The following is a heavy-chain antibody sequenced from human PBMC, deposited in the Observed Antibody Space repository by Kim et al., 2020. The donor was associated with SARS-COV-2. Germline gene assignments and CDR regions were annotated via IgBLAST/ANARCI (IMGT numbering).Heavy chain of an antibody. CDR1: GYIFTDYY. CDR3: ARDHGLVEGPTVHPSDY. V-gene: IGHV1-2*02. D-gene: IGHD3-9*01. CDR2: INPNSGGT. J-gene: IGHJ4*01. Sequence: ASVKVSCKASGYIFTDYYIHWVRQAPGQGLEWMGWINPNSGGTNYAQKFQGRVTMTRDTSISAAYMELSRLKSDDTAVYYCARDHGLVEGPTVHPSDYWG.